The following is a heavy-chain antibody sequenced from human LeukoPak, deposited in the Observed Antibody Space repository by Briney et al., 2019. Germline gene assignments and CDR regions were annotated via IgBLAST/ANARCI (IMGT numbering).Heavy chain of an antibody. CDR1: GGSISSYY. J-gene: IGHJ6*03. Sequence: SETLSLTCTVSGGSISSYYWSWIRQPAGKGLEGIGRIYISGSTNYNPSLKSRVTMSVNTSKNQFSLKLSSVTAADKDVYYCARSNRGSSPNYYYYMDVWGKGTTVTVSS. D-gene: IGHD6-6*01. CDR2: IYISGST. CDR3: ARSNRGSSPNYYYYMDV. V-gene: IGHV4-4*07.